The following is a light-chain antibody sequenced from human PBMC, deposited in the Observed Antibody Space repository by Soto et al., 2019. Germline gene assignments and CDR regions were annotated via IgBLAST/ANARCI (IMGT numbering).Light chain of an antibody. Sequence: QSALTQPASVSGSPGQSITISCTGTSSDIGSHNFASWHQQHPGKAPKFIIYGVSNRPSGVSNRFSGSKSGNTASLTISGLQADDEADYYCSSYTSTYIWVFGGGTKLTVL. V-gene: IGLV2-14*01. CDR2: GVS. CDR1: SSDIGSHNF. J-gene: IGLJ3*02. CDR3: SSYTSTYIWV.